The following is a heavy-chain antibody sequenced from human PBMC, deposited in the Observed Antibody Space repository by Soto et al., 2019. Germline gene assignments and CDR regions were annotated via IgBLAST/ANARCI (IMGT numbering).Heavy chain of an antibody. J-gene: IGHJ6*02. CDR1: GFTFSSYA. D-gene: IGHD3-22*01. CDR3: AKDPNDSSAPPNYGMDV. Sequence: TGGSLRLSCAASGFTFSSYAMSWVRQAPGKGLEWVSAISGSGGSTYYADSVKGRFTISRDNSKNTLYLQMNSLRAEDTAVYYCAKDPNDSSAPPNYGMDVWGQGTTVTVSS. V-gene: IGHV3-23*01. CDR2: ISGSGGST.